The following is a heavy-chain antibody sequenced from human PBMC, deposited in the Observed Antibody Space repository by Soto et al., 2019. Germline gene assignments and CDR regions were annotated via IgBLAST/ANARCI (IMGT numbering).Heavy chain of an antibody. Sequence: QVQLVQSGAEVKKPGASVKVSCKASGYTFTSYGISWVRQAPGQGLEWMGWISAYNGNTNYAQKLRGRVTTTTDTSTSTAYMELRSLRSDDTAVYYCARDPLRWLHPISFDYWGQGTLVTVSS. D-gene: IGHD5-12*01. J-gene: IGHJ4*02. V-gene: IGHV1-18*01. CDR3: ARDPLRWLHPISFDY. CDR2: ISAYNGNT. CDR1: GYTFTSYG.